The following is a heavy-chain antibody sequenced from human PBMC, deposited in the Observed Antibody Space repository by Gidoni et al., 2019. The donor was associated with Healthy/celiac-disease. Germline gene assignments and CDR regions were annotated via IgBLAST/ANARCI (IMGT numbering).Heavy chain of an antibody. CDR2: IWYDGSNK. CDR1: GFTFSSYG. J-gene: IGHJ5*02. Sequence: QVQLVEPGGGVVQPGRSLRLSCAASGFTFSSYGMHWVRQAPGKGLEWVAVIWYDGSNKYYADTVKGRFTISRDNSKNTLYLQMNSLRAEDTAVYYCARDGLKRYQLLYERGGLSYNWFDPWGQGTLVTVSS. CDR3: ARDGLKRYQLLYERGGLSYNWFDP. V-gene: IGHV3-33*01. D-gene: IGHD2-2*02.